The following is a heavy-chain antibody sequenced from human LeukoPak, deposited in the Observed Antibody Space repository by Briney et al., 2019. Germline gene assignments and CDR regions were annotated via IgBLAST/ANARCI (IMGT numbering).Heavy chain of an antibody. CDR2: NNPSGGST. CDR3: ARERGSFGLSNDHYYGMDV. CDR1: GYPFTKWE. Sequence: ASVKVSCKTSGYPFTKWEINWVRQAPGQGREWMGINNPSGGSTSSAQQFQGRVTVTRDTSTSTVYMELSSLRSEDTAVYYCARERGSFGLSNDHYYGMDVWGQGTTVTVSS. V-gene: IGHV1-46*01. D-gene: IGHD3/OR15-3a*01. J-gene: IGHJ6*02.